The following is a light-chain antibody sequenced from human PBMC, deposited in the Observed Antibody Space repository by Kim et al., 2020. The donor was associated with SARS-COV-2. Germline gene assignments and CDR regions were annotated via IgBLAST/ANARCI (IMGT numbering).Light chain of an antibody. CDR2: EVS. J-gene: IGLJ2*01. V-gene: IGLV2-23*02. CDR3: CSYAGSSTSVV. CDR1: SSEVGSYNL. Sequence: LITISCTGTSSEVGSYNLVTWYQQHTGKAPKHMIYEVSKRPSGVSNRFSGSKSGNTAYLTISGLQAEDEADYYCCSYAGSSTSVVFGGGTQLTVL.